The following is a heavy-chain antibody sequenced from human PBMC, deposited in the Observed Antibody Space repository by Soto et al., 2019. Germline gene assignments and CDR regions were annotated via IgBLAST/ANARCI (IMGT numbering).Heavy chain of an antibody. V-gene: IGHV4-30-2*01. Sequence: SETLSLTCAVSGGSISSGDYSWSWIRQPPGKGLEWIGYIYHSGSTYYNPSLKSRVTISVDRSKNQFSLNLSSVTAADTAVYYCARVQIDFYDSSGFSPWFDPWGQGTLVTV. J-gene: IGHJ5*01. CDR1: GGSISSGDYS. CDR2: IYHSGST. CDR3: ARVQIDFYDSSGFSPWFDP. D-gene: IGHD3-22*01.